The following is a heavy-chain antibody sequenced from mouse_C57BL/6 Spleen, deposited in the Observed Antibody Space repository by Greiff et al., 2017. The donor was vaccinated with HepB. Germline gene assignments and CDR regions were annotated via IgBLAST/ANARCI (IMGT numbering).Heavy chain of an antibody. Sequence: QVQLQQSGAELARPGASVKLSCKASGYTFTSYGISWVKQRTGQGLEWIGEIYPRSGNTYYNEKFKGKATLTADKSSSTAYMELRSLTSEDSAVYFCARRFITTVVARSYFDYWGQGTTLTVSS. CDR1: GYTFTSYG. J-gene: IGHJ2*01. V-gene: IGHV1-81*01. CDR2: IYPRSGNT. D-gene: IGHD1-1*01. CDR3: ARRFITTVVARSYFDY.